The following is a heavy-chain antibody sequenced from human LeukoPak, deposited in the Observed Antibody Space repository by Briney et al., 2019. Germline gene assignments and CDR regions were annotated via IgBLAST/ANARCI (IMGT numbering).Heavy chain of an antibody. CDR3: AKDSDYYDSSGYYDY. CDR2: VRFDGRET. CDR1: GFTFSRYD. J-gene: IGHJ4*02. Sequence: GGSLRLSCVASGFTFSRYDMHWVRQAPGKGLEWLAFVRFDGRETFYADSIQGRFTISRDNAKNSLYLQMNSLRAEDTALYYCAKDSDYYDSSGYYDYWGQGTLVTVSS. D-gene: IGHD3-22*01. V-gene: IGHV3-30*02.